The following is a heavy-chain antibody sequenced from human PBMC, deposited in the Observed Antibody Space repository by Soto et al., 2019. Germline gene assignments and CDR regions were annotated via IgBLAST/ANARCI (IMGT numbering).Heavy chain of an antibody. V-gene: IGHV1-8*02. Sequence: ASVKVSCKASGYTFTNSGINWVRQAPGQGLEYMGWVSPENRNAGYAPQFRGRVSMTADTSISTVYLELTTLTYEDTAVYYCEVTTGYWGQGTMVTVSS. D-gene: IGHD4-17*01. CDR3: EVTTGY. CDR1: GYTFTNSG. CDR2: VSPENRNA. J-gene: IGHJ4*02.